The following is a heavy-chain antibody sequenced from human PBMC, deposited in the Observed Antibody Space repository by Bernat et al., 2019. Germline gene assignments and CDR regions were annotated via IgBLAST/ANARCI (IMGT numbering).Heavy chain of an antibody. Sequence: QVQLVESGGGVVQPGRSLRLSCAASGFTFTYAMHWVRQAPGKGLEWLAVMSYDGSHEYYADSVKGRFTIYRDNSKNTLYLQMNSLRDEDTAVYYCASDRRVAGISWYFDLWGRGTPVTVSS. CDR2: MSYDGSHE. CDR3: ASDRRVAGISWYFDL. J-gene: IGHJ2*01. D-gene: IGHD6-19*01. V-gene: IGHV3-30*01. CDR1: GFTFTYA.